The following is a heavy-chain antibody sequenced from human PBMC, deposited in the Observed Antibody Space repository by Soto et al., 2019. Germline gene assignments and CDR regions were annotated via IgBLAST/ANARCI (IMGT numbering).Heavy chain of an antibody. CDR1: GVTFSNHA. Sequence: GGSLRLSCAASGVTFSNHAMHCVRQAPSKGLEWVAVISYDGSNKYYAYSVKGRFTISRDNSTNTLYLQLNCLRAEDTAVYYCARDRGVGAPEPYYYYHGLDVWGEGTTVTVSS. CDR3: ARDRGVGAPEPYYYYHGLDV. J-gene: IGHJ6*02. D-gene: IGHD1-26*01. V-gene: IGHV3-30-3*01. CDR2: ISYDGSNK.